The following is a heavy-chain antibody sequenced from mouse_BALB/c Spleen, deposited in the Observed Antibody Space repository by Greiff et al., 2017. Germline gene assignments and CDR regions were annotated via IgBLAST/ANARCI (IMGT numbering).Heavy chain of an antibody. V-gene: IGHV14-4*02. D-gene: IGHD2-10*02. CDR3: NAAPYGNVDY. CDR2: IDPENGDT. Sequence: EVQLQQSGAELVRSGASVKLSCTASGFNIKYSYMHWVKQRPEQGLEWIGWIDPENGDTEYAPKFQGKATMTADTSSNTAYLQLSSLTSEDTAVYYCNAAPYGNVDYWGQGTTLTVSA. J-gene: IGHJ2*01. CDR1: GFNIKYSY.